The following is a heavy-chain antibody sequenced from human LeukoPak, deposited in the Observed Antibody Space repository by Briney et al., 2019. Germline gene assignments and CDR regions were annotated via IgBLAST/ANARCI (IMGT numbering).Heavy chain of an antibody. D-gene: IGHD3-22*01. V-gene: IGHV4-59*01. CDR1: GGSISSYY. CDR3: ARGPPRYYYDSSGYSQFDY. Sequence: SETLSLTCTVSGGSISSYYWSWIRQPPGNGLEWIGYINYSGSTNNNPSLKSRVTISVDTSKNQFSLKLSSVTAADTAVYYCARGPPRYYYDSSGYSQFDYWGQGTLVTVSS. J-gene: IGHJ4*02. CDR2: INYSGST.